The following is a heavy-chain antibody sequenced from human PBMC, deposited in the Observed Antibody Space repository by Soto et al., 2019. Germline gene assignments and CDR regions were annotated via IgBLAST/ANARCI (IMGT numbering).Heavy chain of an antibody. CDR2: ISGSGGST. CDR3: AKDLGRSGYYIDY. Sequence: PGGSLRLSCAASGFTFSSYAMSWVRQAPGKGLEWVSAISGSGGSTYCADSVKGRFTISRDNSKNTLYLQMNSLRAEDTAVYYCAKDLGRSGYYIDYWGQGTLVTVSS. J-gene: IGHJ4*02. CDR1: GFTFSSYA. V-gene: IGHV3-23*01. D-gene: IGHD3-22*01.